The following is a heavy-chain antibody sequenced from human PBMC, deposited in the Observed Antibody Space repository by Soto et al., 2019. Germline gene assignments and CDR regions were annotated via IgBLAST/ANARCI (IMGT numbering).Heavy chain of an antibody. CDR1: GFTFSSYD. CDR2: IGTAGDT. CDR3: ARELHGGYSDAFDI. J-gene: IGHJ3*02. Sequence: GGSLRLSCAASGFTFSSYDMHWVRQAPGKGLEWVSAIGTAGDTYYPGSVKGRFTISRKNAKNSLYLQMNSLTAEDTAVYYCARELHGGYSDAFDIWGQGTMVTVSS. D-gene: IGHD3-22*01. V-gene: IGHV3-13*01.